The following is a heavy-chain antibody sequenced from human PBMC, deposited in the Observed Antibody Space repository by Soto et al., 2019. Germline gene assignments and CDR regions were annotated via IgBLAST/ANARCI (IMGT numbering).Heavy chain of an antibody. V-gene: IGHV2-5*02. J-gene: IGHJ4*02. D-gene: IGHD5-12*01. Sequence: QITLKESGPTLVKPTQTLTLTCTFSGFSLRTYGEGVGWIRQPPGKSLEWLSLIYWDDDKRYNPSLSNRLTITKDTSRNQVVLTMTNMDPVDTATYFCAHRFVATSLFDSWGQGILVTVSS. CDR1: GFSLRTYGEG. CDR2: IYWDDDK. CDR3: AHRFVATSLFDS.